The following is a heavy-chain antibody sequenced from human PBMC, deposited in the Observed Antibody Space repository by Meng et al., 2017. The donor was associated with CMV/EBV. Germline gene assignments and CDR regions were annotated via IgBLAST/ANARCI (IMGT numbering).Heavy chain of an antibody. CDR3: ARAGTIYCSSTSCYTGFWSGNYYYGMDV. Sequence: GESLKISCAASGFTFSSYSMNWVRQAPGKGLEWVSYISSSSSTIYYADSVKGRFPISRDNAKNSLYLQMNSLRAEDTAVYYCARAGTIYCSSTSCYTGFWSGNYYYGMDVWGQGTTVTVSS. V-gene: IGHV3-48*04. J-gene: IGHJ6*02. CDR2: ISSSSSTI. D-gene: IGHD2-2*02. CDR1: GFTFSSYS.